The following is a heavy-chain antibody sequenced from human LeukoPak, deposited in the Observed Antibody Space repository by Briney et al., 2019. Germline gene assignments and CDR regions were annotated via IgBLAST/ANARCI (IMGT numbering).Heavy chain of an antibody. J-gene: IGHJ4*02. Sequence: PGGSLRLSCAASRFTVSSNYMTWVRQAPGKGLEWVAVISYDGGDKYYASSVKGRFAISRDNSKNTLYLQMNSLRADDTAVYYCAREREYRGYGSREYYYFDYWGQGTLVTVSS. CDR2: ISYDGGDK. D-gene: IGHD5-12*01. CDR3: AREREYRGYGSREYYYFDY. V-gene: IGHV3-30*09. CDR1: RFTVSSNY.